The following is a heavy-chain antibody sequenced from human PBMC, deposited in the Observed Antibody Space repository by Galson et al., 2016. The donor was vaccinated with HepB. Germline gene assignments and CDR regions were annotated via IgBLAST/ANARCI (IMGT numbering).Heavy chain of an antibody. CDR3: AKGSYYYDSSGYFISYYFDY. Sequence: SCAASGFTFSTYGMHWVRQAPGKGLEWVAVISYDGSNKYYADSVKGRFTISRDNSKNTLYLQMNSLRAEDTAVYYCAKGSYYYDSSGYFISYYFDYWGQGTLVTVSS. CDR1: GFTFSTYG. D-gene: IGHD3-22*01. CDR2: ISYDGSNK. J-gene: IGHJ4*02. V-gene: IGHV3-30*18.